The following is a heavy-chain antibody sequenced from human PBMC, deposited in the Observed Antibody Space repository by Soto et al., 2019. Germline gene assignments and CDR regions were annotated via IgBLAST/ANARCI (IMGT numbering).Heavy chain of an antibody. V-gene: IGHV3-23*01. J-gene: IGHJ4*02. CDR1: GFTFSNYA. D-gene: IGHD6-13*01. Sequence: GGSLRLSCAASGFTFSNYAMTWVRQAPGKGLEWVSFITGSGGGTYFVDSVKGRFTISRDNSKNTVYLQMNSLRAEDTAVYYCVKRHLTAAGFDYWGQGTLVTVSS. CDR3: VKRHLTAAGFDY. CDR2: ITGSGGGT.